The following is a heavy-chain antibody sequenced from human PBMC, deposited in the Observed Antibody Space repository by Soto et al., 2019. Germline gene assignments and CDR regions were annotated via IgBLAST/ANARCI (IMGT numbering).Heavy chain of an antibody. CDR3: GRVNIAVSGTVGYFDY. J-gene: IGHJ4*02. Sequence: ASVKVSCKASGYTFTSYAMRWVRQAPGQRLEWMGWINADNGHTKYSQKFQGRVTFTRDTSASTAYMELSSLTSEDTAVYYCGRVNIAVSGTVGYFDYWGQGTLVTVSS. CDR2: INADNGHT. D-gene: IGHD6-19*01. CDR1: GYTFTSYA. V-gene: IGHV1-3*01.